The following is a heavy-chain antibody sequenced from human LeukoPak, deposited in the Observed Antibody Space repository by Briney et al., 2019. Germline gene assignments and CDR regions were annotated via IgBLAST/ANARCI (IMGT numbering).Heavy chain of an antibody. V-gene: IGHV1-18*01. CDR1: GYTFTNYG. CDR3: ARDPGSFLSSSGWLNWFAP. CDR2: ISTYHANT. J-gene: IGHJ5*02. D-gene: IGHD6-19*01. Sequence: GASVKVSCKASGYTFTNYGISWMRQAPGQGLEWMGWISTYHANTEYAQKLQGRVTMTTDTSTSTTYMELRSLRSDDTAMYYCARDPGSFLSSSGWLNWFAPWGQGTLVTVSS.